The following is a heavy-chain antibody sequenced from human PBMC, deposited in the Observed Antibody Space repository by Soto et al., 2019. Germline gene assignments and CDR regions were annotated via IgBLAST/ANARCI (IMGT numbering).Heavy chain of an antibody. J-gene: IGHJ6*02. Sequence: GESLKISCKGSGYSFTSYWISWVRQMPGKGLEWMGRIDPSDSYTNYSPSFQGHVTISADKSISTAYLQWSSLKASDTAMYYCARSLVVPAAMRVGYYGMDVWGQGTTVTVSS. CDR1: GYSFTSYW. V-gene: IGHV5-10-1*01. CDR2: IDPSDSYT. D-gene: IGHD2-2*01. CDR3: ARSLVVPAAMRVGYYGMDV.